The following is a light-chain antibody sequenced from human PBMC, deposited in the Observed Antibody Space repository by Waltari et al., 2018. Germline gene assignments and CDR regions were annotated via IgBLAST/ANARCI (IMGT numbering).Light chain of an antibody. CDR3: TSYTSSGTCV. V-gene: IGLV2-14*03. CDR2: DFS. CDR1: TSDVGGYDY. J-gene: IGLJ1*01. Sequence: QSALTQPASVSGSPGQSITISCTGTTSDVGGYDYVSWYQQHPGKAPRLMIYDFSYGPSGVSNRFSGSKSGNTASLTISGLQDEDEADYYCTSYTSSGTCVFGSGTKVTVL.